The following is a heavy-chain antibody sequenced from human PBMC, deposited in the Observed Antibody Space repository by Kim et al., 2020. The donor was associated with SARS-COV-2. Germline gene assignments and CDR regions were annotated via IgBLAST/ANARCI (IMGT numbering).Heavy chain of an antibody. J-gene: IGHJ4*02. CDR2: KT. Sequence: KTKYSTQFQGRVTITRDTSASTAYMELSSLRSEDTAVYYCAREVTSWYDYWGQGTLVTVSS. D-gene: IGHD6-13*01. V-gene: IGHV1-3*01. CDR3: AREVTSWYDY.